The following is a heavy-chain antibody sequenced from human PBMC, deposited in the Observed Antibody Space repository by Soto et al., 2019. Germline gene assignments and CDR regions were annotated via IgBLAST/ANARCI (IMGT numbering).Heavy chain of an antibody. Sequence: GGSLRLSCAASGFTFSSFAMSWVRQAPGKGLEWVSAISGSGGSTVYADSVKGRFTISRDNSKNTLYLQMNSLRAEDTAVYYCANPYCSSTSCYHYYYAMDVWGQGTTVTVSS. D-gene: IGHD2-2*01. CDR1: GFTFSSFA. CDR2: ISGSGGST. V-gene: IGHV3-23*01. J-gene: IGHJ6*02. CDR3: ANPYCSSTSCYHYYYAMDV.